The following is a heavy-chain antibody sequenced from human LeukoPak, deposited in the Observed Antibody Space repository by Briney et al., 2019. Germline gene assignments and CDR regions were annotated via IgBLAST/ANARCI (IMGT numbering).Heavy chain of an antibody. D-gene: IGHD3-10*01. CDR1: GYTFTSYG. V-gene: IGHV1-18*01. CDR2: ISAYNGNT. Sequence: ASVKVSCKASGYTFTSYGISWVRQAPGQGLEWTGWISAYNGNTNYAQKLQGRVTMTTDTSTSTAYMELRSLRSDDTAVYYCARDITRITMVRGVMARPNFDYWGQGTLVTVSS. J-gene: IGHJ4*02. CDR3: ARDITRITMVRGVMARPNFDY.